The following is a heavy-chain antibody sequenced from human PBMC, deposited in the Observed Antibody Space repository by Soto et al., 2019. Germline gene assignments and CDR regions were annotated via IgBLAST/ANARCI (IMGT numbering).Heavy chain of an antibody. CDR1: GFTFSSYG. CDR2: ISYDGSNK. J-gene: IGHJ6*03. D-gene: IGHD4-17*01. CDR3: AKVGTGWGVTMGYMDV. Sequence: QVQLVESGGGVVQPGRSLRLSCAASGFTFSSYGMHWVRQAPGKGLEWVAVISYDGSNKYYADSVKGRFTISRDNSKNTLYLQMNSLRAEDTAVYYCAKVGTGWGVTMGYMDVWGKGTTVTVSS. V-gene: IGHV3-30*18.